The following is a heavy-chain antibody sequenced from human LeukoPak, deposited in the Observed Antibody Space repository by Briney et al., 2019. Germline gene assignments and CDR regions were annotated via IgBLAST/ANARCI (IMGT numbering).Heavy chain of an antibody. J-gene: IGHJ6*02. Sequence: GMSLRLSCAASGFTFSSYGMHWVRQAPGKGLEWVAVIWYDGSNKYYADSVKGRFTISRDNSKNTLYLQMNSLRAEDTAVYYCARDQFPCSSTSCKYYYYGMDVWGQGTTVTVSS. V-gene: IGHV3-33*01. D-gene: IGHD2-2*01. CDR2: IWYDGSNK. CDR3: ARDQFPCSSTSCKYYYYGMDV. CDR1: GFTFSSYG.